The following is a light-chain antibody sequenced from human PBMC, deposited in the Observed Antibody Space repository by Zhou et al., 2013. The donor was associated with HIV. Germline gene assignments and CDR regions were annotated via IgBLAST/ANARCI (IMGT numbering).Light chain of an antibody. CDR2: TAS. CDR1: ENIDTY. V-gene: IGKV1-5*01. Sequence: DIQLTQSPSSLSASVGDTVTITCRASENIDTYLHWYQQMPGEAPKLLIYTASTLQSGVPSRFSGGGSRTEFTLTITNLQPDDFATYYCQQYKSYSQSFGQGTKLEIK. CDR3: QQYKSYSQS. J-gene: IGKJ2*03.